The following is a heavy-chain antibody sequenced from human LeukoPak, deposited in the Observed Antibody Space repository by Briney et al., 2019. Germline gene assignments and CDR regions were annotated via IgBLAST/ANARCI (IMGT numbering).Heavy chain of an antibody. CDR3: ARSSLLHSNAMDV. CDR2: ISSSSNV. J-gene: IGHJ6*02. CDR1: GFTFNSYS. V-gene: IGHV3-48*02. D-gene: IGHD5-18*01. Sequence: GGSLRLSCAASGFTFNSYSMNWVRQAPGKGLEWISYISSSSNVYYADSVRGRFTISRDNTKNSLYLQMSSLRDDDTAVYYCARSSLLHSNAMDVWGQGTTVTVSS.